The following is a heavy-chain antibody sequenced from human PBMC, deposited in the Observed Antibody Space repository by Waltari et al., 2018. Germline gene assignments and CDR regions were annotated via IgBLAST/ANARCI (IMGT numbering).Heavy chain of an antibody. J-gene: IGHJ3*02. CDR2: SIPIFGTA. Sequence: QVQLVQSGAEVKKPGSSVQVSCKASGGTFSSYAISWVRQAPGQGLEWMGRSIPIFGTANYAQKFQGRGTITADKSTSTAYMELSSLRSEDTAVYYCAGGYYDSSNNAFDIWGQGTMVIVSS. V-gene: IGHV1-69*08. CDR1: GGTFSSYA. CDR3: AGGYYDSSNNAFDI. D-gene: IGHD3-22*01.